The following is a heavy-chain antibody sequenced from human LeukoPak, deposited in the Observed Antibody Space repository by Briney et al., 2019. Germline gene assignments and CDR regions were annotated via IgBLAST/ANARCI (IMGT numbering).Heavy chain of an antibody. CDR3: ARDSVATLNY. D-gene: IGHD4-23*01. CDR2: SNTDGSST. CDR1: GFTFSTYW. V-gene: IGHV3-74*01. J-gene: IGHJ4*02. Sequence: PGGSLRLSCAASGFTFSTYWMHLVRQAPGKGPVWVSRSNTDGSSTTYADSVKGRFTISRDNATYTLYLQMNSLRAEDTAVYYCARDSVATLNYWGQGTLVTVSS.